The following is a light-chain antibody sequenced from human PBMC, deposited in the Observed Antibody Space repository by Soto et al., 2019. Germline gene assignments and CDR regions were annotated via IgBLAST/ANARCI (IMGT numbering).Light chain of an antibody. CDR3: LLSYSGTRV. CDR2: DTS. V-gene: IGLV7-46*01. J-gene: IGLJ2*01. CDR1: TGVVASGHY. Sequence: QAVVTQEPSLPVSPGGTVTLTCGSSTGVVASGHYPFWFQQKPGQAPRTLIFDTSSRHSWTPARFSGSLLGGKAALTLSGAQPEDEAEYYCLLSYSGTRVFGGGTKLTVL.